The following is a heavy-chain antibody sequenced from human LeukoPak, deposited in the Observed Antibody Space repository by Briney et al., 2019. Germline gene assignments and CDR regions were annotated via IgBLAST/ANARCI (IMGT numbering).Heavy chain of an antibody. J-gene: IGHJ5*02. CDR2: IYYSGST. CDR3: ARTNYDGWGNWFDP. D-gene: IGHD3-10*01. CDR1: GGSISSYY. Sequence: SETLSLTCTVSGGSISSYYWSWIRQPPGKGLEWIGYIYYSGSTNYNPSLKSRVTISVDTSKNQFSLKLSSVTAADTAVYYCARTNYDGWGNWFDPWGQGTLVTVSS. V-gene: IGHV4-59*01.